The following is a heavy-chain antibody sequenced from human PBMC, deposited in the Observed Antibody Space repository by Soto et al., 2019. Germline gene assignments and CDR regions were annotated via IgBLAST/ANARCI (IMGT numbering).Heavy chain of an antibody. CDR1: GFTFSSYW. J-gene: IGHJ5*02. Sequence: EVQLVESGGNLIQPGGSLRLSCAASGFTFSSYWMHWVRQAPGKGLVWVSRINSDGSSTSYVDSVKGRFTISGDNAKNTLYLQMNSLSVEDTAVYYCARRGQEGPGLAHWGQGTLVTVSS. V-gene: IGHV3-74*01. CDR2: INSDGSST. CDR3: ARRGQEGPGLAH.